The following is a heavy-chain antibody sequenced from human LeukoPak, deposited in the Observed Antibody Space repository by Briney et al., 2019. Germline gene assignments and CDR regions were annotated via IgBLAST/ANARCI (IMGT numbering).Heavy chain of an antibody. CDR3: GKGGIYGDPGDY. D-gene: IGHD4-17*01. CDR1: GFTFGTHA. CDR2: ISRGSIT. V-gene: IGHV3-23*01. J-gene: IGHJ4*02. Sequence: GGSLRLSCVASGFTFGTHAMSWVRQVPGKGLEWVSGISRGSITYYSDSVKGRFTISRDNSRATLFLQMNSLRPEDTAVYYCGKGGIYGDPGDYWGQGTPVSVSS.